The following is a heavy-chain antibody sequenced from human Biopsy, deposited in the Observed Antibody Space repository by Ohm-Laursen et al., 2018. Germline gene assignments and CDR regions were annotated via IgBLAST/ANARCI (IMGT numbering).Heavy chain of an antibody. CDR2: TMFDGSNK. V-gene: IGHV3-30*18. CDR3: AKDGGQWLGGAFDI. J-gene: IGHJ3*02. D-gene: IGHD6-19*01. Sequence: SLRLSCAASGFGFYAMHWVRQPPGKGLERLAVTMFDGSNKFYAESVRGRFTISRDRSRDTLYLQMHSLTNEDTALYYFAKDGGQWLGGAFDIWGHGTMVIVAS. CDR1: GFGFYA.